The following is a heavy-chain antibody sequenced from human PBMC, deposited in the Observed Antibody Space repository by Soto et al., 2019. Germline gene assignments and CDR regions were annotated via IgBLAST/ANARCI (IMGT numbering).Heavy chain of an antibody. CDR2: ISAYNGNT. J-gene: IGHJ6*02. Sequence: ASVKLSCKASGYTFTSYGISCVRQAPGQGLEWMGWISAYNGNTNYAQKLQGRVTMTTDTSTSTAYMELRSLRSDDTAVYYCARGKYCSSTSCYSYYYYGMDVWGQGTTVTVSS. D-gene: IGHD2-2*01. CDR3: ARGKYCSSTSCYSYYYYGMDV. CDR1: GYTFTSYG. V-gene: IGHV1-18*04.